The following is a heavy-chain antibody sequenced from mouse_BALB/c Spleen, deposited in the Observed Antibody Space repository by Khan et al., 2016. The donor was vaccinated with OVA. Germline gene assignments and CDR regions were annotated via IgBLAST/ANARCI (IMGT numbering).Heavy chain of an antibody. CDR3: ARSAGYVDY. CDR1: GFTFSTFG. CDR2: INSGSSTI. V-gene: IGHV5-17*02. Sequence: EVELVESGGGLVQPGGSRKLSCAASGFTFSTFGMHWVRQAPEKGLEWVAYINSGSSTIYYADTVKGRFTISRDNPKNTLFLQMTSLRSEDTAMYYCARSAGYVDYWGQGTTLTVSS. J-gene: IGHJ2*01.